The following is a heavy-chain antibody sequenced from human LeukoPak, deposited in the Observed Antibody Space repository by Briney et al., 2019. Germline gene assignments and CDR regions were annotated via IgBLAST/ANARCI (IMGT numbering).Heavy chain of an antibody. D-gene: IGHD3-22*01. CDR3: AKDRGYYYDSSAYGSYFDY. CDR1: GFTFSSYG. V-gene: IGHV3-23*01. J-gene: IGHJ4*02. CDR2: ISGSGGST. Sequence: SGGSLRLSCAASGFTFSSYGMSWVRQAPGKGLEWVSAISGSGGSTYYADSVKGRFTISRDNSKNSLYLQMNSLRTEDTALYYCAKDRGYYYDSSAYGSYFDYWGQGTLVTVSS.